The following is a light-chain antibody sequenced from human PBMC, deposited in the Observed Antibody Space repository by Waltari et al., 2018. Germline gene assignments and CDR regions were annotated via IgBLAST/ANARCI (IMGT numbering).Light chain of an antibody. J-gene: IGKJ2*01. V-gene: IGKV1-5*01. CDR1: ETINTW. CDR3: QQYNSYPYT. CDR2: DSS. Sequence: DIQMTQSPSTLSASVGDRATITCRASETINTWLAWYQQKPGKAPNLLIYDSSSLKSGVPSRFSGSGSGTEFTLTISSLQPGDFATYHCQQYNSYPYTFGQGTKLEI.